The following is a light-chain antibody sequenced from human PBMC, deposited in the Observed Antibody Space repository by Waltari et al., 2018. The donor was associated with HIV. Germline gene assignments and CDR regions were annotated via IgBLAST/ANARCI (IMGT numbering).Light chain of an antibody. CDR1: QGVSTN. V-gene: IGKV3-15*01. Sequence: DIVLTQSPATLSVFVGERATLSCRASQGVSTNLAWYRQKPGQSPRLRIYDASTRATGIPARFSGSGSGTEFTLTIISLQSEDFALYFCQQYSTWPPWTFGQGTQLEIK. J-gene: IGKJ1*01. CDR2: DAS. CDR3: QQYSTWPPWT.